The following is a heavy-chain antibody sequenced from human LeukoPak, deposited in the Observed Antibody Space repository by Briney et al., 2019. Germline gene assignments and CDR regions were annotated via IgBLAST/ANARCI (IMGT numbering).Heavy chain of an antibody. D-gene: IGHD1-26*01. CDR2: TYPSSGYT. CDR1: GYTLTSNN. J-gene: IGHJ5*02. CDR3: ARDTGSYSASS. V-gene: IGHV1-46*01. Sequence: GASVKVSCKASGYTLTSNNMHWVRQAPGQGLEWMGITYPSSGYTRYAQKFQGRVTLTRDTSTSTVYMELSSLRSEDTAMYYCARDTGSYSASSWGQGTLVTVSS.